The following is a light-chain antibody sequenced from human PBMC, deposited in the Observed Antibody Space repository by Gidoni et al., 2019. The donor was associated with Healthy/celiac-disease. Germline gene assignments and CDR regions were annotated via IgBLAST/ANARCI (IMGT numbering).Light chain of an antibody. Sequence: DIQMTQSPSSLSASVGDRVTITCRASQSISSYLNWYQQKPGKAPKLLIYAASSLQSGVPSRFSGSGSGTDFTLTISRLQPEYFATYYCQQSYSTPPTFXQXTKVEIK. CDR2: AAS. CDR1: QSISSY. V-gene: IGKV1-39*01. J-gene: IGKJ1*01. CDR3: QQSYSTPPT.